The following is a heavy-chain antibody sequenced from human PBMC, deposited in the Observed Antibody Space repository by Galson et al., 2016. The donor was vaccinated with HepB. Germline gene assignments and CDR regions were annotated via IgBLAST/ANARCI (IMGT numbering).Heavy chain of an antibody. CDR1: GFTVSNNY. CDR2: MYSGGGT. V-gene: IGHV3-53*01. Sequence: SLRLSCAVSGFTVSNNYMSCVRQAPGKGLEWVSVMYSGGGTYYADTVRGRFTISKANSKNTLYLHMNSLRAEDTAVYYCARDAAYCGPTTCHSGWFDPWGQGTLVTVSS. J-gene: IGHJ5*02. CDR3: ARDAAYCGPTTCHSGWFDP. D-gene: IGHD2-21*01.